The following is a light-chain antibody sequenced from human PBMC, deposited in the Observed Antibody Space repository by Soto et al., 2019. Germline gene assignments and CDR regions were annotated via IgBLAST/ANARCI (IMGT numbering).Light chain of an antibody. J-gene: IGKJ4*01. CDR1: QSISSW. V-gene: IGKV1-5*03. Sequence: DIQMTQSPSTLSASVGDRVTITCRASQSISSWLAWYQQKPGRAPKVLIYKASSLESGVPSRFSGSGSGTEFTLTISSLQRDDFATYYCQQYNSYSPLTFGGGTKVEIK. CDR3: QQYNSYSPLT. CDR2: KAS.